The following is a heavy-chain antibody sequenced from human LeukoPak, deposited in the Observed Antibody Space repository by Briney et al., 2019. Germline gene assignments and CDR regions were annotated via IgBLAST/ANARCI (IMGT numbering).Heavy chain of an antibody. V-gene: IGHV1-2*06. J-gene: IGHJ6*02. D-gene: IGHD2-15*01. CDR3: ARVKGYFSGGSCYSAYYCYGMDV. CDR2: INPNSGGT. Sequence: ASMKVSCKASGYTFTGYYMHWVRQAPGQGLEWMGRINPNSGGTNYAQKFQGRVTMTRDTSISTAYMELRRLRSDDTAVYYCARVKGYFSGGSCYSAYYCYGMDVWGQGTTVTVSS. CDR1: GYTFTGYY.